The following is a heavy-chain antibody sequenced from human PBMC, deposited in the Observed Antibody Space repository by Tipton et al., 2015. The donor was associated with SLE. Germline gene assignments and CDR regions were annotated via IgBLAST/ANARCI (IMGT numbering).Heavy chain of an antibody. Sequence: SLRLSCAASGFTFSSYSMNWVRQAPGKGLEWVSSISTGSSYIHYADSVKGRFTISRDNAKNSLYLHMNSLRAEDTAVYYCARGPQDYGGNLGYWGQGTLVTVSS. V-gene: IGHV3-21*03. J-gene: IGHJ4*02. CDR1: GFTFSSYS. D-gene: IGHD4-23*01. CDR3: ARGPQDYGGNLGY. CDR2: ISTGSSYI.